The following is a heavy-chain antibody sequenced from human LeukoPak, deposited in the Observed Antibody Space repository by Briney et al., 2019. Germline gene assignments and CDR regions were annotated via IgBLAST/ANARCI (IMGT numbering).Heavy chain of an antibody. Sequence: SGGSLRLSCAASGFTVSNNYMNWVRQAPGKGLEWVSVIYSDGSAFYADSVKGRFTISRDNSMNTLNLQMNSLRVEDTAVYYCARDQLDRHYYYGVDVWGQGTTVTVSS. CDR3: ARDQLDRHYYYGVDV. CDR1: GFTVSNNY. V-gene: IGHV3-53*01. J-gene: IGHJ6*02. D-gene: IGHD2-2*03. CDR2: IYSDGSA.